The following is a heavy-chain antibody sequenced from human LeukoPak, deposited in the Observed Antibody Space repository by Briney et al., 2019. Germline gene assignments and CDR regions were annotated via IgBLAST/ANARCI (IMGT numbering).Heavy chain of an antibody. V-gene: IGHV3-7*01. CDR2: IKQDGSEK. CDR3: VRDNPRCCGVIPANIDDF. J-gene: IGHJ4*02. Sequence: GGSLRLSCAASGFTFSSYWMSWVRQAPGKGLEWVANIKQDGSEKYYVDSVKGRFTISRDNAKNSLYLQMNSLRAEDTAVYYCVRDNPRCCGVIPANIDDFWGQGTLVTVSS. CDR1: GFTFSSYW. D-gene: IGHD2-21*01.